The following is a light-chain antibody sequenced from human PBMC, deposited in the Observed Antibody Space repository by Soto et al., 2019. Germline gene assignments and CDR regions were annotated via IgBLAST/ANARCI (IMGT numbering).Light chain of an antibody. CDR3: VSYTDTDTLV. CDR1: SSDVGGYNS. Sequence: QSVLTQPASVSGSPGQSITISCTGTSSDVGGYNSVSWYQQHPGTAPKLLIYDVRNRPSGVSSRFSGSRSANTASLTISGLQPDDEGDYFCVSYTDTDTLVFGTGTKVT. J-gene: IGLJ1*01. V-gene: IGLV2-14*01. CDR2: DVR.